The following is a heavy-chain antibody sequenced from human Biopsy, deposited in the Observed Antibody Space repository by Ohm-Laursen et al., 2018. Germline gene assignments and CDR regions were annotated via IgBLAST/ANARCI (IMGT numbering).Heavy chain of an antibody. Sequence: SDTLSLTCTVSGGSLSSYSWSWIRQPAGKGLEWIGQIYTSGITNYNPTLKSRVTMSVDTSKNKFSLRVSSVTAADTAVYYCARDRDRRDWFDPWGQGTLVTVSS. CDR2: IYTSGIT. CDR3: ARDRDRRDWFDP. D-gene: IGHD1-14*01. J-gene: IGHJ5*02. V-gene: IGHV4-4*07. CDR1: GGSLSSYS.